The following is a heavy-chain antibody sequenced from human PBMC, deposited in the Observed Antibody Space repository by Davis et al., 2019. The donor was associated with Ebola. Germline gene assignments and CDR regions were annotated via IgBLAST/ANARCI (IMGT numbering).Heavy chain of an antibody. CDR3: ARRAGIHYYYGMDV. CDR1: GDSISSGGYY. V-gene: IGHV4-31*03. Sequence: LRLSCSVSGDSISSGGYYWSWIRQRPGKGLEWIGYIFYSGITYYNPSLKSRVTISVDTSKNQFSLSLRSVTAADTAVYYCARRAGIHYYYGMDVWGRGTTVTVSS. J-gene: IGHJ6*04. CDR2: IFYSGIT. D-gene: IGHD3-10*01.